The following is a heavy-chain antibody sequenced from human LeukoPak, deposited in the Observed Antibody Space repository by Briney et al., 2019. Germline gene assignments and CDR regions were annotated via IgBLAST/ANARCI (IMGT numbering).Heavy chain of an antibody. CDR2: IFHSGST. J-gene: IGHJ4*02. CDR1: GYSISSGFY. D-gene: IGHD3-22*01. Sequence: SETLSLACSVSGYSISSGFYWGWIRQPPGKGLEWIGSIFHSGSTYYNPSLKSRVTISVGTSKNLFSLKLSSVTAADTAVYYCARANYYDSSGLVEYWGQGTLVTVSS. CDR3: ARANYYDSSGLVEY. V-gene: IGHV4-38-2*02.